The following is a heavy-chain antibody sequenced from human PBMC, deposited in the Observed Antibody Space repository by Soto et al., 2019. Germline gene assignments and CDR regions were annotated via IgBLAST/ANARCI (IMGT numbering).Heavy chain of an antibody. J-gene: IGHJ6*02. D-gene: IGHD6-13*01. V-gene: IGHV3-33*01. CDR1: GFTFNHNA. CDR3: ARDGQQQAPYALDV. Sequence: QVQLVESGGGVVQPGRSLRLSCAASGFTFNHNAMHWVRQAAGKGLEWVAQIWYGGSEKYYTDSVKGRFTISRDNFKNTVFLQMDSLRVEDTAVYYCARDGQQQAPYALDVWGQGTTVIVSS. CDR2: IWYGGSEK.